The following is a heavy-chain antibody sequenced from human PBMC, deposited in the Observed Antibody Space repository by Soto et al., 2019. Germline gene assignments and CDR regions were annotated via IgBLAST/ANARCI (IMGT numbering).Heavy chain of an antibody. Sequence: EVQLVESGGGLVQPGGSLSLSCAASGFTFSSYWMSWVRQAPGKGLEWVANIKQDGSEKYYVDSVKGRFTISRDNAKNSLYLQMNSLRAEDTAVYYCARDGISYSGYDFFDYWGQGTLVTVSS. J-gene: IGHJ4*02. CDR2: IKQDGSEK. D-gene: IGHD5-12*01. V-gene: IGHV3-7*01. CDR1: GFTFSSYW. CDR3: ARDGISYSGYDFFDY.